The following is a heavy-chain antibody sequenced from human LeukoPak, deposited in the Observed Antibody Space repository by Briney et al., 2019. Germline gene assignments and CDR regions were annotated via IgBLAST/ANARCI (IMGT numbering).Heavy chain of an antibody. J-gene: IGHJ4*02. Sequence: ASVKVSCKASGYTFTSYDINWVRQATGQGLEWMGWVSPNSGNTGYAQKFQGRVTMTRNTSISTAYMELSSLRSEDTAVYYRAREASDYDFWSGYYSSDHFDYWGQGTLVTVSS. V-gene: IGHV1-8*01. CDR3: AREASDYDFWSGYYSSDHFDY. CDR1: GYTFTSYD. CDR2: VSPNSGNT. D-gene: IGHD3-3*01.